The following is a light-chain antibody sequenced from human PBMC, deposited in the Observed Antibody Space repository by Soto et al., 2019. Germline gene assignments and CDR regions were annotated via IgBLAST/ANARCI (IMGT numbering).Light chain of an antibody. CDR2: KAS. CDR3: QQYTNTNNPWM. Sequence: DIQMTQSPSTLSASVGDRVTITCRASQTISSWLAWYQQKPGKAPKLLIYKASTLKSGVPSRFSGSGSGTESTLTISSLQPDDSATYYCQQYTNTNNPWMFGQGTKVDIK. J-gene: IGKJ1*01. V-gene: IGKV1-5*03. CDR1: QTISSW.